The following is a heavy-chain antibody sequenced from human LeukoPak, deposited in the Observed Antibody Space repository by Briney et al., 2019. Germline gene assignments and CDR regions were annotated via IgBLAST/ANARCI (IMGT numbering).Heavy chain of an antibody. CDR2: IYTTGST. Sequence: SETLSLTCTVSGGSISSYYWSWIRQPPGKGLEWIGYIYTTGSTNYNPSLQSRVTISVDTSKIQSSLKLSSVTAEDTAGHYCARHAYKCTCSSCYLTYVFDIWRQGTMVTHPS. V-gene: IGHV4-4*09. J-gene: IGHJ3*02. D-gene: IGHD2-2*01. CDR3: ARHAYKCTCSSCYLTYVFDI. CDR1: GGSISSYY.